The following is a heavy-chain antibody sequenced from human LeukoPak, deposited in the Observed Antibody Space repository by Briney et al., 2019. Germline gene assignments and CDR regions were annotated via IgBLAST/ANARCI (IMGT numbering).Heavy chain of an antibody. Sequence: GGSLRLSCAASGFTFSSYSMNWVRQAPGKGLEWVSYISSSSSTIYYADSVKGRFTISRDNAKNSLYLQMNSLRDEDTAVYYCAADHFTYYDFWSGFQNTYWGQGTLVTVSS. J-gene: IGHJ4*02. D-gene: IGHD3-3*01. CDR3: AADHFTYYDFWSGFQNTY. V-gene: IGHV3-48*02. CDR2: ISSSSSTI. CDR1: GFTFSSYS.